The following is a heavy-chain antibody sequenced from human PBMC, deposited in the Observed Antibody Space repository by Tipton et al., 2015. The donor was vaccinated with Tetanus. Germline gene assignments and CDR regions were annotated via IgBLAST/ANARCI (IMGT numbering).Heavy chain of an antibody. CDR2: IYSGGTT. CDR3: AKTISNDYVAA. J-gene: IGHJ4*02. CDR1: GFTVSSNF. V-gene: IGHV3-53*01. D-gene: IGHD4-17*01. Sequence: QLVQSGGGLIQPGGSLRLSCAASGFTVSSNFMTWVRQAPGEGLEWVSIIYSGGTTYYADSVKGRFTISRDNSRNTLYLHMSSLRAEDTPVHYCAKTISNDYVAAWGQGALVTVSS.